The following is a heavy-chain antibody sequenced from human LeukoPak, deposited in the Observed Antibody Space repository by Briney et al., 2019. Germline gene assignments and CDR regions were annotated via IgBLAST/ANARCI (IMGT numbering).Heavy chain of an antibody. D-gene: IGHD3-10*01. J-gene: IGHJ4*02. CDR3: TRDMIRGVPDYIDY. CDR1: GFTFSSYA. V-gene: IGHV3-30-3*01. Sequence: GGSLRLSCAASGFTFSSYAMNWVRQAPGTGLEWVAAISAEGDIQIYLDSVMGRFTISRDNSKSTLYLQMNSLRIEDTGFYYCTRDMIRGVPDYIDYWGQGTLVTVSS. CDR2: ISAEGDIQ.